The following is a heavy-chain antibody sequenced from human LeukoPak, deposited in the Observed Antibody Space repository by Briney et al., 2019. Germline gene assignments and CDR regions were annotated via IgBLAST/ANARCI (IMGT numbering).Heavy chain of an antibody. V-gene: IGHV3-7*01. CDR2: MTHDGSDE. CDR1: GFTVIYW. Sequence: QSGGSLRLSCAASGFTVIYWMSWARQAPGKGLEWVATMTHDGSDEYYLDSVKGRFTISRDSAKNSIYLQMNSLRVEDTSTYYCAKGDLENWGQGTLVTVSS. CDR3: AKGDLEN. J-gene: IGHJ4*02.